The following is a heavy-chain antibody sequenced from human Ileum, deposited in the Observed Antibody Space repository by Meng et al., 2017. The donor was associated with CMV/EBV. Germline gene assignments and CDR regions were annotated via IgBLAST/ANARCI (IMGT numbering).Heavy chain of an antibody. CDR1: TFTLNNNG. V-gene: IGHV3-23*01. D-gene: IGHD4-17*01. CDR2: ISSSDGRT. CDR3: ANSGLRA. J-gene: IGHJ4*02. Sequence: GGPLRLSCAPSTFTLNNNGMNWVRQAPGKGLEWVSGISSSDGRTYYADSVRGHFTISRDNSENTLFLQMNSLRVEDTAVYYCANSGLRAWGQGTLVTVSS.